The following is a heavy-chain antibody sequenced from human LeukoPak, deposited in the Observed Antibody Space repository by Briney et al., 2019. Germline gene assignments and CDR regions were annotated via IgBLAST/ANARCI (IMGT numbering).Heavy chain of an antibody. CDR3: TRDNYGSGWLGYLQR. J-gene: IGHJ1*01. V-gene: IGHV3-15*01. CDR1: GFTFTNAW. CDR2: IKSNQDGGAA. D-gene: IGHD6-19*01. Sequence: PGGSLRLSCEASGFTFTNAWMSWVRQAPGKGLEWVGRIKSNQDGGAADYAAPVKGRFTLSRDDSKNTLYLQMNSLQTEDTAVYYCTRDNYGSGWLGYLQRWGQGTLVAVSS.